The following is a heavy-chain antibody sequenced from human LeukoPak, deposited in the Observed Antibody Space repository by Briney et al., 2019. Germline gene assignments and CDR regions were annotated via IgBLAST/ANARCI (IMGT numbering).Heavy chain of an antibody. Sequence: KSSETLSLTCTVSGGSISSRPYYWGWVRQPPGQGLEWIGSISYSGSIHYNPSLKSRVTISVDTSRNHFSLRLSSVTAADTAVYYCATLEIGDYYFGYWGQGTLVTVSS. D-gene: IGHD3-16*01. CDR2: ISYSGSI. CDR3: ATLEIGDYYFGY. V-gene: IGHV4-39*01. CDR1: GGSISSRPYY. J-gene: IGHJ4*02.